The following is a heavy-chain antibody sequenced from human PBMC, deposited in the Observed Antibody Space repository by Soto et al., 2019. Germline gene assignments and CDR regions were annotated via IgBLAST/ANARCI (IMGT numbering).Heavy chain of an antibody. CDR2: IQHRGST. CDR3: ARMGYEVREVINYYYGMDV. V-gene: IGHV4-4*02. J-gene: IGHJ6*02. Sequence: QVQLQESGPGLVKPSGTLSLTCAVSGGSISSSNWWSWVRQSPGKGLEWIGEIQHRGSTNYNPSLKSRVTISIDKSKNQFSLKMTSVTAADTALYYCARMGYEVREVINYYYGMDVWGQGTTVTVSS. CDR1: GGSISSSNW. D-gene: IGHD3-10*01.